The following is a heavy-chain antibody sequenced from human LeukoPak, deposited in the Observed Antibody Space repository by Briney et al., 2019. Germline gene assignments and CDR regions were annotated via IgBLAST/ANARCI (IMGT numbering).Heavy chain of an antibody. Sequence: PGRSLRLSCAASGFTFSSYWMSWVRQAPGKGLEWVANIKEDGSEKYYVDSVKGRFTISRDNAKNSLYLQMNSLRAEDTAVYCCARTTVTTFYYFDYWGQGTLVTVSS. CDR3: ARTTVTTFYYFDY. J-gene: IGHJ4*02. CDR2: IKEDGSEK. CDR1: GFTFSSYW. D-gene: IGHD4-17*01. V-gene: IGHV3-7*01.